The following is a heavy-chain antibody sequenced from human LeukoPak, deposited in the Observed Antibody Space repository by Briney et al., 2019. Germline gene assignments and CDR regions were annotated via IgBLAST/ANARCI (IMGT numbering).Heavy chain of an antibody. J-gene: IGHJ4*02. D-gene: IGHD6-13*01. Sequence: PGGSLRLSCAASGFTFSNFGMYWVRQAPGKGLEWVAVIWYDGSNDDYADSVKGRFTMSRVNSKNTLYLQMNSLRAEDTAVYYCARDPSGRGAAGRGDYWGQGTLVTVSS. V-gene: IGHV3-33*01. CDR3: ARDPSGRGAAGRGDY. CDR1: GFTFSNFG. CDR2: IWYDGSND.